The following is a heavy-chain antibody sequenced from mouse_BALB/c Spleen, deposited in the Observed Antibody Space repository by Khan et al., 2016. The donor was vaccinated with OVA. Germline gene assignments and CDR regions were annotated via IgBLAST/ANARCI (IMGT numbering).Heavy chain of an antibody. CDR2: VNPNTGGS. CDR3: ARVSDFFAY. J-gene: IGHJ3*01. CDR1: GYSFTLYY. V-gene: IGHV1-26*01. Sequence: VQLKESGPDLVKPGASVKISCKASGYSFTLYYMTWVKQSHGKSLEWIGRVNPNTGGSDYNQEFKGKATLTVDKSSNTAYMELHSLTSEDSAVYYFARVSDFFAYWGQGTLVTVSA.